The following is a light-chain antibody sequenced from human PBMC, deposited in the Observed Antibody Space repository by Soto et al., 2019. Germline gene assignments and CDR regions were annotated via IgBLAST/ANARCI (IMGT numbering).Light chain of an antibody. CDR2: EAS. Sequence: DIQMTQSPSTLSASLGDRVTITGRASQAISSWLAWYQQKPGKAPKLLIYEASNLESGVPSRFSGSGSGTEFTLTINSLPPDDFASYYCQQYNSWPWTFGQGTKVAIK. CDR3: QQYNSWPWT. CDR1: QAISSW. J-gene: IGKJ1*01. V-gene: IGKV1-5*03.